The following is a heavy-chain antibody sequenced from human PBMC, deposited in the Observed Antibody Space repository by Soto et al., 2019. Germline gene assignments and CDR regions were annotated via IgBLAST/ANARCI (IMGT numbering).Heavy chain of an antibody. CDR2: IKSKTDGGTT. J-gene: IGHJ6*02. V-gene: IGHV3-15*01. CDR3: TTALYYDFWSGYYPERIYYYGMDV. CDR1: GFTFSNAW. D-gene: IGHD3-3*01. Sequence: VGSLRLSCAASGFTFSNAWMSWVRQAPGKGLEWVGRIKSKTDGGTTDYAAPVKGRFTISRDDSKNTLYLQMNSLKTEDTAVYYCTTALYYDFWSGYYPERIYYYGMDVWGQGTTVTVSS.